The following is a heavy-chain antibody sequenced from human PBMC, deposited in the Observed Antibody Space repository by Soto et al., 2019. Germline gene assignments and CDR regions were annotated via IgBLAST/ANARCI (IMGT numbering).Heavy chain of an antibody. V-gene: IGHV4-39*01. Sequence: SETLSLTCTVSGGSISSSSYYWGWIRQPPGKGLEWIGSIYYSGSTYYNPSLKSRVTISVDTSKNQFSLKLSSVTAADTAVYYCASSPSSTSYLRSYYYYGMDVWAKGPRSPSP. CDR1: GGSISSSSYY. J-gene: IGHJ6*02. CDR2: IYYSGST. D-gene: IGHD2-2*01. CDR3: ASSPSSTSYLRSYYYYGMDV.